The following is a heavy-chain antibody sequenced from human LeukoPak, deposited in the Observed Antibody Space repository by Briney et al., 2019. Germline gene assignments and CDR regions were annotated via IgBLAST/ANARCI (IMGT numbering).Heavy chain of an antibody. CDR1: GGTISSYT. V-gene: IGHV1-69*04. CDR3: ARDGYYYDSSDYYSPSIRFDP. Sequence: GASVKVSCKASGGTISSYTISWVRQAPGQGLEWMGRIIPMLGITNNAQKFQGRVTLTADKSTSTAYMELGSLRSGDTAVYYCARDGYYYDSSDYYSPSIRFDPWGQGTLVSVSS. CDR2: IIPMLGIT. J-gene: IGHJ5*02. D-gene: IGHD3-22*01.